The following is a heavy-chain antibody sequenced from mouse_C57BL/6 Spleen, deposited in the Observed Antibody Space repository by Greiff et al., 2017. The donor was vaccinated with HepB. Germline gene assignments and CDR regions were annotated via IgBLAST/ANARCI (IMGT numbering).Heavy chain of an antibody. V-gene: IGHV1-64*01. CDR3: ERGGYDYAMDY. Sequence: QVQLQQPGAELVKPGASVKLSCKASGYTFTSYWMHWVKQRPGQGLEWIGMIHPNSGSTNYNEKFKSKATLTVDKSSSTAYMQLSSLTSEDSAVYYCERGGYDYAMDYWGQGTSVTVSS. J-gene: IGHJ4*01. D-gene: IGHD2-4*01. CDR2: IHPNSGST. CDR1: GYTFTSYW.